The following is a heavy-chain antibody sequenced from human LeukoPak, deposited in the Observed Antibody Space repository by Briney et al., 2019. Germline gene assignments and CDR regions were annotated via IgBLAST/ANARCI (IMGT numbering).Heavy chain of an antibody. CDR3: ASQVTALDAFDI. CDR2: IIPILGIA. J-gene: IGHJ3*02. Sequence: ASVKVSCKASGGTFSSYAISWVRQAPGQGLEWMGRIIPILGIANYAQKFQGRVTITADKSTSTAYMELSSLRSEDTAVYCCASQVTALDAFDIWGQGTMVTVSS. CDR1: GGTFSSYA. D-gene: IGHD2-21*02. V-gene: IGHV1-69*04.